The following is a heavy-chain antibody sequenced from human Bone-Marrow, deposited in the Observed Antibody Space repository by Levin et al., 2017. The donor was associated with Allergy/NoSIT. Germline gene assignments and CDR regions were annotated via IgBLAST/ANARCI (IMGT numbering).Heavy chain of an antibody. CDR2: IVVVFERP. D-gene: IGHD3-3*01. CDR3: AKDGHSTLENWFDA. V-gene: IGHV1-69*13. CDR1: GGTFRSYG. J-gene: IGHJ5*02. Sequence: SVKVSCKASGGTFRSYGISWVRQAPGQGLEWMGSIVVVFERPKYAPKFQGRVTITADESTTTAFMEVSSLTPDDTAVYFCAKDGHSTLENWFDAWGQGTLVTVSS.